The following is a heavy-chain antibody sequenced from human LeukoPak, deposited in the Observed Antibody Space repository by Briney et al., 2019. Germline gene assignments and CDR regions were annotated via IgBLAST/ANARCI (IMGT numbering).Heavy chain of an antibody. V-gene: IGHV4-4*07. CDR3: ARSSEMVRGINWFDP. J-gene: IGHJ5*02. CDR2: IDTSGNT. CDR1: GGSINNYY. Sequence: KPSETLSLTCTVSGGSINNYYWSWIRQSAGKGPEWIGRIDTSGNTRYNPSLESRLSMSLDTSKNQFSLRLNSVTAADTAVYYCARSSEMVRGINWFDPWGQGTLVTVSS. D-gene: IGHD3-10*01.